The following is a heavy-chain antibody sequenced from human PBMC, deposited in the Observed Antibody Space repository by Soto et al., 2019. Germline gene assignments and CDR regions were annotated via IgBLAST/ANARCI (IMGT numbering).Heavy chain of an antibody. V-gene: IGHV3-33*01. CDR2: IWYDGSNK. Sequence: GGSLRLSCAASGFTFSSYGMHWVRQAPGKGLEWVAVIWYDGSNKYYADSVKGRFTISRDNSKNTLYLQMNSLRAEDTAVYYCARDSIAAAGFDYWGQGTLVTVSS. CDR3: ARDSIAAAGFDY. J-gene: IGHJ4*02. CDR1: GFTFSSYG. D-gene: IGHD6-13*01.